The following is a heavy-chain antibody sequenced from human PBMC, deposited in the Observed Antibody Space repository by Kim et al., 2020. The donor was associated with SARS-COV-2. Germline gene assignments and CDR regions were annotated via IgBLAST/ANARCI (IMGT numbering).Heavy chain of an antibody. CDR3: ANSLVPAANWFDP. J-gene: IGHJ5*02. Sequence: SPSFQGHVTISADKSISTAYLQWSSLKASDTAMYYCANSLVPAANWFDPWGQGTLVTVSS. D-gene: IGHD2-2*01. V-gene: IGHV5-10-1*01.